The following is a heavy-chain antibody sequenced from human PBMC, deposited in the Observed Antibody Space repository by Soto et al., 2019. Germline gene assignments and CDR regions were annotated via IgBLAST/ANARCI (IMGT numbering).Heavy chain of an antibody. J-gene: IGHJ4*02. CDR3: AKDAFAANGTDGPFDS. CDR2: VGVSGTDT. Sequence: PGGALRLSCAVSGFRVGNFAMNWVRQAPGKGLEWVSHVGVSGTDTDYADSVKGRFNSSRDNSKNTLFLQMNSLRADDTAIYYCAKDAFAANGTDGPFDSWGQGNLVTFSS. CDR1: GFRVGNFA. D-gene: IGHD1-26*01. V-gene: IGHV3-23*01.